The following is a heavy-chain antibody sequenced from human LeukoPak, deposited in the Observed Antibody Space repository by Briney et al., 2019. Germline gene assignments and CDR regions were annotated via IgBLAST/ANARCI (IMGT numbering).Heavy chain of an antibody. J-gene: IGHJ6*02. CDR3: ATHPLGYCTNGVCSRRPYYGMDV. V-gene: IGHV1-8*01. CDR2: MNPNSGNT. D-gene: IGHD2-8*01. CDR1: GYTFTSYD. Sequence: ASVKVSCKASGYTFTSYDINWVRQATGQGLEWMGWMNPNSGNTGYAQKFQGRVTMTRNTSISTAYMELSSLRSEDTAVYYCATHPLGYCTNGVCSRRPYYGMDVWGQGTTVTVSS.